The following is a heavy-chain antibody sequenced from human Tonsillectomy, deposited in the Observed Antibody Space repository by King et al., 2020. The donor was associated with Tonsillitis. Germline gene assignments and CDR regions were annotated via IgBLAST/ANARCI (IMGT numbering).Heavy chain of an antibody. CDR2: ISGSGGST. CDR3: AKGVDCSSTSCYKGGMDV. J-gene: IGHJ6*02. D-gene: IGHD2-2*02. Sequence: VQLVESGGGLVQPGGSLRLSCAASRFTFSSYTMSWVRQAPGKGLEWVSAISGSGGSTYYADSVKGRFTISRDNSKNTLYLQMNSLRAEDTAVYYCAKGVDCSSTSCYKGGMDVWGQGTTVTVSS. V-gene: IGHV3-23*04. CDR1: RFTFSSYT.